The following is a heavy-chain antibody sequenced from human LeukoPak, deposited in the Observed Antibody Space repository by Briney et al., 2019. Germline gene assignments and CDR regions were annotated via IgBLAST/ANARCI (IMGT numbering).Heavy chain of an antibody. CDR1: GYTFTTYA. CDR3: ARGVEDTGDY. V-gene: IGHV7-4-1*02. CDR2: INTNTGNP. J-gene: IGHJ4*02. D-gene: IGHD2-15*01. Sequence: GASVKVSCKASGYTFTTYALNWVRQAPGQGLEWMGWINTNTGNPTYAQGFTGRFVFSVDTSVITAYLQISSLKAEDTAVYYCARGVEDTGDYWGQGTLVTVSS.